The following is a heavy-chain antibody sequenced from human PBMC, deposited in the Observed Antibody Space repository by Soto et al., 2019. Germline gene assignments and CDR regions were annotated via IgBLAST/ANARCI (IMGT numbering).Heavy chain of an antibody. J-gene: IGHJ3*02. V-gene: IGHV1-69*13. CDR2: IIPIFGTA. D-gene: IGHD3-22*01. CDR3: ARAVYYYDSSGYRDAFDI. Sequence: SVKVSCKASGGTFSSYAISWVRQAPGQGLEWMGGIIPIFGTANYAQKFQGRVTITADESTSTAYMELSSLRSEDTAVYYCARAVYYYDSSGYRDAFDIWGQGTMVTVSS. CDR1: GGTFSSYA.